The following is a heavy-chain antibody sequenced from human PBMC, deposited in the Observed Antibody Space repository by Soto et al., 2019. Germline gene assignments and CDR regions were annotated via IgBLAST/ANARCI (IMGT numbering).Heavy chain of an antibody. CDR1: GFTFSDFA. CDR2: LNHGGGGAR. CDR3: VKDSPRSGKYQAVDY. V-gene: IGHV3-23*01. J-gene: IGHJ4*02. Sequence: EVQLLESGGGLVQPGGSLRLSCTASGFTFSDFAMTWVRQAPGKGLEWVAALNHGGGGARYYADSVKGRFTISRDNSKNTLHLQVDSLRAEDTAMYFCVKDSPRSGKYQAVDYWGQGTLVAVSS. D-gene: IGHD1-26*01.